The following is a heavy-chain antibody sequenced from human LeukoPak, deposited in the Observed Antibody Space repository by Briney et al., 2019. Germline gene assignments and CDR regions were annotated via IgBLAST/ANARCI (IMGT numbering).Heavy chain of an antibody. CDR2: INTNTGNP. CDR1: GYTFTSYA. V-gene: IGHV7-4-1*02. J-gene: IGHJ4*02. D-gene: IGHD3-22*01. CDR3: ARGPDLTMIVVVSSDH. Sequence: HWASVKVSCKASGYTFTSYAMNWVRQAPGQGLEWMGWINTNTGNPTYAQGFTGRFVFSLDTSVSTAYLQISNLKAEDTAVYYCARGPDLTMIVVVSSDHWGQGTLVTVSS.